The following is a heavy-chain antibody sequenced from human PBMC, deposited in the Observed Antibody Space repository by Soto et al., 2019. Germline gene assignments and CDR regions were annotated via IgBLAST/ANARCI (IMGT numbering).Heavy chain of an antibody. CDR3: ARDSSGWYGFDY. J-gene: IGHJ4*02. CDR2: IYWDDDK. CDR1: GFSLDTRGVG. V-gene: IGHV2-5*02. D-gene: IGHD6-19*01. Sequence: QITLKESGPTLVNPTQTLTLTCTFSGFSLDTRGVGVGWIRQPPGKALEWLALIYWDDDKRYSPSLKSRLTITKDTSRNQVVLTLANMDPMDSATYYCARDSSGWYGFDYWGQGKLVTVTS.